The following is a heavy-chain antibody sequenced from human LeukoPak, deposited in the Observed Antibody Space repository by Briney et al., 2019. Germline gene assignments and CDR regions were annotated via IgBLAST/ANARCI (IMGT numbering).Heavy chain of an antibody. D-gene: IGHD3-22*01. Sequence: ASVKVSCKASGGTFSSYAISWVRQAPGQGLEWMGRIIPILGIANYAQKFQGRVTITADKSTSTAYMELSSLRSEDTAVYYCARSQADYYDSSGYRDYYYYYYMDVWGKGTTVTVSS. CDR1: GGTFSSYA. J-gene: IGHJ6*03. V-gene: IGHV1-69*04. CDR2: IIPILGIA. CDR3: ARSQADYYDSSGYRDYYYYYYMDV.